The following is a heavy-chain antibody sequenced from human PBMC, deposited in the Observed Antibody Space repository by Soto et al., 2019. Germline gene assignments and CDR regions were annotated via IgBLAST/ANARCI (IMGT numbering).Heavy chain of an antibody. CDR3: ARDYGAAAGTSLNWFDP. D-gene: IGHD6-13*01. CDR1: GYVFTGYY. J-gene: IGHJ5*02. CDR2: INPISGDT. Sequence: QVQLVQSGAEVKKHGASVKVSCKSSGYVFTGYYMHWVRQAPGQGLEWLGWINPISGDTKYAQKFQGWVTMTRDTSSNTVYMELTRLRSDDTAVYYCARDYGAAAGTSLNWFDPWGQGTLVTVSS. V-gene: IGHV1-2*04.